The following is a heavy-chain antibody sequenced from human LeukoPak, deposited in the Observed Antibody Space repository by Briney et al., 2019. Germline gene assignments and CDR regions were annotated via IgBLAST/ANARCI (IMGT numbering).Heavy chain of an antibody. CDR1: GFTFSNYN. J-gene: IGHJ3*02. D-gene: IGHD7-27*01. CDR2: ISSGSSYI. V-gene: IGHV3-21*01. Sequence: GGSLRLSCEASGFTFSNYNMNWVRQAPGKGLEWVSSISSGSSYIYYADSVKGRFTISRDNAKNSLYLQMASLRAEDTAVYYCARGTNWGGDDAFDIWGQGTMVTVSS. CDR3: ARGTNWGGDDAFDI.